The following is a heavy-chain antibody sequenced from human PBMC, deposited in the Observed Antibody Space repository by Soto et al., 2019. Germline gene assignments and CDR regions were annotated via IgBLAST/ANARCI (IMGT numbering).Heavy chain of an antibody. Sequence: EVQLLESGGGLVQPGGSLRLSCAASGFSFRTYVMSWVRQAPGKGLEWVSAISGSGADTYYPDSVKGRFTISRDNSRSTLYLQMSSLRAEETAVYYCAYRRGDGYLDLWGRGTLVTVSS. D-gene: IGHD5-18*01. V-gene: IGHV3-23*01. CDR3: AYRRGDGYLDL. CDR1: GFSFRTYV. J-gene: IGHJ2*01. CDR2: ISGSGADT.